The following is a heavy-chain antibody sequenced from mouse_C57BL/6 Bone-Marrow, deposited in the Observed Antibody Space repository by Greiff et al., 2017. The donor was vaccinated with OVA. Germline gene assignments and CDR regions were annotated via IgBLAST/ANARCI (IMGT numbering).Heavy chain of an antibody. CDR1: GYTFTSYW. Sequence: VKLKQPGAELVKPGASVKMSCKASGYTFTSYWITWVKQRPGQGLEWIGDIYPGSGSTNYNEKFKSKATLTVDTSSSTAYLQLSSLTSEDSAVYYCANYYDGYYSYFDYWGQGTTLTVSS. CDR3: ANYYDGYYSYFDY. J-gene: IGHJ2*01. CDR2: IYPGSGST. V-gene: IGHV1-55*01. D-gene: IGHD2-3*01.